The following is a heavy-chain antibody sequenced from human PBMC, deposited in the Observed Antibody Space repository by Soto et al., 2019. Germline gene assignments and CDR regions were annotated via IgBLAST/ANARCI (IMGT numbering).Heavy chain of an antibody. CDR1: GYTFTIYA. V-gene: IGHV1-3*01. CDR2: INAGNGNT. D-gene: IGHD6-6*01. J-gene: IGHJ4*02. CDR3: AAGSSYHFDY. Sequence: GASVKVACKAAGYTFTIYAMHWVRQAPGQRLEWMGWINAGNGNTKYSQKFQGRVTITRDTSASTAYMELSSLRSEDTAVYYCAAGSSYHFDYWGQGNLVTVSS.